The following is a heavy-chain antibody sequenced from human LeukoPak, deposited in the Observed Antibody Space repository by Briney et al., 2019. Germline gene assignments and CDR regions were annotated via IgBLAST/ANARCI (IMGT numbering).Heavy chain of an antibody. J-gene: IGHJ4*02. CDR1: GFTFSPYS. D-gene: IGHD3-3*01. CDR3: AKMPALRFAKTDY. Sequence: TGGSLRLSCAASGFTFSPYSMNWVRQAPGKGLEWVSAISGSGGSTYYADSVKGRFTISRDNSKNTLYLQMNSLRAEDTAVYYCAKMPALRFAKTDYWGQGTLVTVSS. V-gene: IGHV3-23*01. CDR2: ISGSGGST.